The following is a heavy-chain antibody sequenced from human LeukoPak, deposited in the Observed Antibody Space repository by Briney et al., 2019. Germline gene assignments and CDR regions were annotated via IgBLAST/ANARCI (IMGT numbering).Heavy chain of an antibody. CDR3: ARRRGGLYSSGPGKGPFDY. D-gene: IGHD6-19*01. Sequence: SETLSLTCAVYGGSFSGYYWSWIRQPPGKGLEWIGEINHSGSTNYNPSLKSRVTISVDTSKNQFSLKLSSVTAADTAAYYCARRRGGLYSSGPGKGPFDYWGQGTLVTVSS. CDR1: GGSFSGYY. V-gene: IGHV4-34*01. J-gene: IGHJ4*02. CDR2: INHSGST.